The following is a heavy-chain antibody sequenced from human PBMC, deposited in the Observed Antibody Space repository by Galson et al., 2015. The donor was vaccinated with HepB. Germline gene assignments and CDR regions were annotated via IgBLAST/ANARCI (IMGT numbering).Heavy chain of an antibody. V-gene: IGHV3-15*01. D-gene: IGHD3-9*01. Sequence: SLRLSCAASGFTFGDYAMSWFRQAPGKGLEWVGRIKGKTDGGTTDYAAPVKGRFTISRDDSKNTLYLQMNSLKTEGTAVYYCTTDWGTDILTGYQWYFDYWGPGTLVPASS. CDR2: IKGKTDGGTT. CDR1: GFTFGDYA. J-gene: IGHJ4*02. CDR3: TTDWGTDILTGYQWYFDY.